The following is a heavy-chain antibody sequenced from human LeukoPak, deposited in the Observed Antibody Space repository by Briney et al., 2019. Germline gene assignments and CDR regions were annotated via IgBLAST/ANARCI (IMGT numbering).Heavy chain of an antibody. CDR2: INHSGNT. D-gene: IGHD2-15*01. CDR1: GGSFSGYY. V-gene: IGHV4-34*01. Sequence: SETLSLTCAVYGGSFSGYYWSWIRQPPGKGLEWIAEINHSGNTNYNPSLKSRVTISVDTSKNQLSLNLISLTAADTAVYYCAGVGCSGGTFYSRDFDFWGQGNLVTVSS. J-gene: IGHJ4*02. CDR3: AGVGCSGGTFYSRDFDF.